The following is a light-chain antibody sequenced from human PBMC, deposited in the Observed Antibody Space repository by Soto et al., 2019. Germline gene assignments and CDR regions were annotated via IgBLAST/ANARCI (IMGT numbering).Light chain of an antibody. CDR2: AAS. CDR1: QSISSY. J-gene: IGKJ3*01. V-gene: IGKV1-39*01. CDR3: QQSYSTPCA. Sequence: DIQMTQSPSSLSASVGDRVTITCRASQSISSYLNWYQQKPGKAPKLLIYAASSLQSGVPSRFSGSGSGTDFTRTISSLQPEDFATYYCQQSYSTPCAFGTGTKVDIK.